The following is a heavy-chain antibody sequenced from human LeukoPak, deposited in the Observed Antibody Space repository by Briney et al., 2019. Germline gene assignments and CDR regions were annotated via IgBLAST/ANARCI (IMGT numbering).Heavy chain of an antibody. CDR2: TTYDGSNK. CDR1: GFTFSSYG. D-gene: IGHD1-14*01. V-gene: IGHV3-30*18. CDR3: AKDSTAMGLTTDFDY. J-gene: IGHJ4*02. Sequence: GGSLRLSCAASGFTFSSYGMHWVRQAPGKGLEWVAVTTYDGSNKNYADSVKGRFTISRDNSKNTLYVQMNSLRGEDAAVYYCAKDSTAMGLTTDFDYWGQGTLVTVSS.